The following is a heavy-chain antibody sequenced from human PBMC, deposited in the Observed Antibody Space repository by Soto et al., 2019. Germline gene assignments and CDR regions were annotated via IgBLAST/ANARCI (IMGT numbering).Heavy chain of an antibody. CDR3: ARDPGFGFGYSYAFAMDV. V-gene: IGHV1-18*01. CDR2: ISGYTGNT. CDR1: GYTFSNYG. D-gene: IGHD5-18*01. J-gene: IGHJ6*02. Sequence: QVQLVQSGAEVKKPGASVKVSCKASGYTFSNYGISWVRQGPGQGLEWMGWISGYTGNTHYEEKVQDRIKMTTDTSTSTTHLELRSLRSDDTAVYFCARDPGFGFGYSYAFAMDVWGQGTTVTVSS.